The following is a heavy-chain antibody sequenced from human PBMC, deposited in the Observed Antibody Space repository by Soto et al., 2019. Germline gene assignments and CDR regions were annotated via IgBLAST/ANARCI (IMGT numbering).Heavy chain of an antibody. CDR3: AKYRVRSFDP. CDR1: GFTFSSYG. Sequence: QVQLVESGGGVVQPGRSLRLSCEASGFTFSSYGMHWVRQAPGKGLEWVAVISYDGSNKYYADSVKGRFTISRDNSKNTLYLQMNSLRAEDTAVYYCAKYRVRSFDPWGQGTLVTVSS. V-gene: IGHV3-30*18. CDR2: ISYDGSNK. J-gene: IGHJ5*02. D-gene: IGHD3-10*01.